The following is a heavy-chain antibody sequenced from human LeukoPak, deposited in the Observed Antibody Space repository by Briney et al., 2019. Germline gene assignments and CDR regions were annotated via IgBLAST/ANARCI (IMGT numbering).Heavy chain of an antibody. CDR1: GFTFGDYA. CDR3: TRGTIAARREGFDY. D-gene: IGHD6-6*01. V-gene: IGHV3-49*03. CDR2: IRSKAYGGTT. Sequence: GGSLRLSCTASGFTFGDYAMSWFRQAPGKGLEWVGFIRSKAYGGTTEYAASVKGRFTISRDDSKSIAYLQMNSLKTEDTAVYYCTRGTIAARREGFDYWGQGTLVTVSS. J-gene: IGHJ4*02.